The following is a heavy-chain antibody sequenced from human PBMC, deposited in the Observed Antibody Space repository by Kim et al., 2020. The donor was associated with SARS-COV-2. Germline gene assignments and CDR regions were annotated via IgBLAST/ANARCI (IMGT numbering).Heavy chain of an antibody. CDR3: ARGTIAASWFDP. V-gene: IGHV4-59*09. Sequence: NYHPPLKSRVTISVDTSKNQFSLKLSSVTAADTAVYYCARGTIAASWFDPWGQGTLVTVSS. D-gene: IGHD6-25*01. J-gene: IGHJ5*02.